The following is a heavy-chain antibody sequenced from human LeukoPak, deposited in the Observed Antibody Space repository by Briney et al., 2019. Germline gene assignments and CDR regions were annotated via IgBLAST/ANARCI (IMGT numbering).Heavy chain of an antibody. CDR3: ASQHQYYYGSGSYYPPPLDY. V-gene: IGHV3-30*03. D-gene: IGHD3-10*01. J-gene: IGHJ4*02. CDR2: ISYDGSNK. CDR1: GFTFSSYG. Sequence: GGSLRLSCAASGFTFSSYGMHWVRQAPGKGLEWVAVISYDGSNKYYADSVKGRFTISRDNSKNTLYPQMNSLRAEDTAVYYCASQHQYYYGSGSYYPPPLDYWGQGTLVTVSS.